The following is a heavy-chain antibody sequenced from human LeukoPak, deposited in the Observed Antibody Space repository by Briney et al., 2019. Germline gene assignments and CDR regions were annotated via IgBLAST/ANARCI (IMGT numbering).Heavy chain of an antibody. D-gene: IGHD3-16*01. Sequence: PSETLSLTCTVSGGSISSYYWSWIRQPPGKGLEWIGYIYYSGSTNYNPSLKSRVTISVDTSKNQFSLKLSSVTAADTAVYYCARVWETWGQGTLVTVSS. J-gene: IGHJ4*02. V-gene: IGHV4-59*01. CDR3: ARVWET. CDR2: IYYSGST. CDR1: GGSISSYY.